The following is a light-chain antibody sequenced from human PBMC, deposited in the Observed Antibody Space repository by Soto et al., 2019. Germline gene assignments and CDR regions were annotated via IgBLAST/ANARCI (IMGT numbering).Light chain of an antibody. V-gene: IGKV1-5*03. CDR2: KAS. CDR1: QSISSW. J-gene: IGKJ1*01. Sequence: DIQLTQSPSSVSASVGDRVSITCLASQSISSWLAWYQQKPGKAPKLLIYKASSLESGVPSRFSGSGSGAEFTLTISSLQPDDFATYYCQQYNSYPWTFGQGTKVDIK. CDR3: QQYNSYPWT.